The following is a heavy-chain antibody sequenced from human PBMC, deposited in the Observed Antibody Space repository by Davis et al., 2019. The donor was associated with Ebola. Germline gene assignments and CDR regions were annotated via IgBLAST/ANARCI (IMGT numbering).Heavy chain of an antibody. D-gene: IGHD2-2*02. CDR2: IYHSGST. V-gene: IGHV4-4*02. Sequence: GSLRLSCAVSGGSISSSNWWSWVRQPPGKGLEWIGEIYHSGSTNYNPSLKSRVTISVDKSKNQFSLKLSSVTAADTAVYYCARGGGLLYLYYYGMDVWGQGTTVTVSS. CDR3: ARGGGLLYLYYYGMDV. CDR1: GGSISSSNW. J-gene: IGHJ6*02.